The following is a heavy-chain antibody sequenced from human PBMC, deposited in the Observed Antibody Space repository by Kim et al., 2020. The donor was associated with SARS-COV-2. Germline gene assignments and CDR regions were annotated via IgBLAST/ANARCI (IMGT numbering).Heavy chain of an antibody. Sequence: SGGTKFAQKFQGRATMTRDTSITTAYLELSSLRSDDTAVYYCVRGVTTSGYWGQGTLVTVSS. CDR3: VRGVTTSGY. V-gene: IGHV1-2*02. CDR2: SGGT. D-gene: IGHD1-1*01. J-gene: IGHJ4*02.